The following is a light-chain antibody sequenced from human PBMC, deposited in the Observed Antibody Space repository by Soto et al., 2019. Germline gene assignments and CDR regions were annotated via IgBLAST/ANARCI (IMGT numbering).Light chain of an antibody. V-gene: IGKV1-5*03. CDR1: QSISSW. Sequence: DIQMTQSPSTLSASVGDRVTITCRASQSISSWLAWYQQKPGKAPKLLIYKASSLEIGVPSRFSGSGSGTEFTLTISSLQPDEFATYYCQQYNSYSLTFGQGTKVEIK. CDR3: QQYNSYSLT. J-gene: IGKJ1*01. CDR2: KAS.